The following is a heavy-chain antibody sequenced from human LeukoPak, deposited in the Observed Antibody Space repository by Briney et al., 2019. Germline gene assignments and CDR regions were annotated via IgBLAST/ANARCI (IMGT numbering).Heavy chain of an antibody. J-gene: IGHJ4*02. D-gene: IGHD5-24*01. V-gene: IGHV4-34*01. CDR2: INHSGST. CDR3: ARDIGGRRDGYNWLDYFDY. CDR1: GGSFSGYY. Sequence: SETLSLTCAVYGGSFSGYYWSWIRQPPGKGLEWIGEINHSGSTNYNPSLKSRVTISVDTSKNQFSLKLSSVTAADTAVYYCARDIGGRRDGYNWLDYFDYWGQGTLVTVSS.